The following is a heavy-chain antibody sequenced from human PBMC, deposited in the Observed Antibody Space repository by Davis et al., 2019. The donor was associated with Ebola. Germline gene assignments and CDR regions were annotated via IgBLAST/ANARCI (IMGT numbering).Heavy chain of an antibody. V-gene: IGHV4-31*01. D-gene: IGHD1-26*01. CDR1: GAPISSAISSGGSF. Sequence: PSETLSPTCTAFGAPISSAISSGGSFWSWIRQHPEQGLAWTGPISNSRSTSYNPSLQRLVTVSVDTSKNQFSLKLNYVTAADTAVYYCARADYSGSYYDWYFDLLGRGTLVTVSS. J-gene: IGHJ2*01. CDR2: ISNSRST. CDR3: ARADYSGSYYDWYFDL.